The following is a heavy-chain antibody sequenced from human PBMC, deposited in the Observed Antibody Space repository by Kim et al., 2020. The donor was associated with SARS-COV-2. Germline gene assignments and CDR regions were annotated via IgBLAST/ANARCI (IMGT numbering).Heavy chain of an antibody. CDR1: GFTFSSDS. D-gene: IGHD4-17*01. CDR2: ISSSSSYI. J-gene: IGHJ5*02. Sequence: GGSLRLSCAASGFTFSSDSMNWVRQAPGKGLEWVSSISSSSSYIYYADSVKGRFTISRDNAKNSLYLQMNSLRAEDTAVYYCARDPNYGRDGWFDPWGQGTLVTVSS. CDR3: ARDPNYGRDGWFDP. V-gene: IGHV3-21*01.